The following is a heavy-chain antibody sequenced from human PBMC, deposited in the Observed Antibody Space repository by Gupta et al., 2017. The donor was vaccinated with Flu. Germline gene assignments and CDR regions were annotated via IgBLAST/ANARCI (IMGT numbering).Heavy chain of an antibody. V-gene: IGHV1-69*06. CDR2: IIPIFGTA. CDR3: ARETSWPLTGQHYYGMDV. D-gene: IGHD7-27*01. Sequence: EWMGGIIPIFGTANYAQKFQGRVTITADKSTSTAYMELSSLRSEDTAVYYCARETSWPLTGQHYYGMDVWGQGTTVTVSS. J-gene: IGHJ6*02.